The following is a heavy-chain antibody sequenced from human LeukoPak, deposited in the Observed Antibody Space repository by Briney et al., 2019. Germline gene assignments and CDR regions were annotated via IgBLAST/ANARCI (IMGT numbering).Heavy chain of an antibody. CDR1: GFTFNIYA. D-gene: IGHD3-22*01. Sequence: GGSLRLSCAASGFTFNIYAMSWVRQAPGKGLEWVSSITSNGTGTFYADSVKDRFTISRDNSKNTLYLQMNRLRAEDTAVYYCAKEGPNYHESYGRDDRPNGDSRGQG. V-gene: IGHV3-23*01. J-gene: IGHJ5*01. CDR3: AKEGPNYHESYGRDDRPNGDS. CDR2: ITSNGTGT.